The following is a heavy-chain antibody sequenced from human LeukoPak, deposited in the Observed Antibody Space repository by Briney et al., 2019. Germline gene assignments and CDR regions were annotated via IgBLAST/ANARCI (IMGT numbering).Heavy chain of an antibody. CDR1: GYTFTGYY. CDR3: ARGPGFFYYAPFDP. V-gene: IGHV1-2*02. J-gene: IGHJ5*02. CDR2: INPDTGGT. Sequence: GASVKVSCKASGYTFTGYYIHWVRQAPGQGLEWVGWINPDTGGTNSAQNFQGRVTMTGDTSISTAYLELSRLRSDDTAVYYCARGPGFFYYAPFDPWGQGTLVTVSS. D-gene: IGHD3-10*01.